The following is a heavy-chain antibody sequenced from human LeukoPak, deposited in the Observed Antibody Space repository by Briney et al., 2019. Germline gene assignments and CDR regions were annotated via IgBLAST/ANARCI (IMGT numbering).Heavy chain of an antibody. CDR2: TSSSSSYI. CDR1: GFTFSSYS. V-gene: IGHV3-21*01. CDR3: AREGGYYDSSGYPQSHYFDY. J-gene: IGHJ4*02. Sequence: PGGSLRLSCAASGFTFSSYSMNWVRQAPGKGLEWVSSTSSSSSYIYYADSVKGRFTISRDNAKNSLCLQMNSLRAEDTAVYYCAREGGYYDSSGYPQSHYFDYWGQGTLVTVSS. D-gene: IGHD3-22*01.